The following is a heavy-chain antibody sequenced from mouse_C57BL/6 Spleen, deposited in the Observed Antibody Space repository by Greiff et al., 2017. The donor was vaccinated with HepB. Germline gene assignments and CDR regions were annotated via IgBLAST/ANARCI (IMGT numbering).Heavy chain of an antibody. Sequence: EVKLVESEGGLVQPGNSMKLSCTASGFTFSDYYMAWVRQVPEKGLEWVANINYDGSSTYYLDSLKSRFIISRDNAKNILYLQMSSLKSEDTATYYCARDDDWYFDVWGTGTTVTVSS. CDR1: GFTFSDYY. J-gene: IGHJ1*03. CDR2: INYDGSST. CDR3: ARDDDWYFDV. V-gene: IGHV5-16*01.